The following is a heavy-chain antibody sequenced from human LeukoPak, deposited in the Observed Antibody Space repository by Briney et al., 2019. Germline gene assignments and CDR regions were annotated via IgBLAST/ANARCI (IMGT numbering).Heavy chain of an antibody. CDR2: INPNSGGT. Sequence: ASVKVSCKASGYTFTGYYMHWVRQAPGQGLEWMGWINPNSGGTNYAQKFQGRVTMTRDTSISTAYMELSRLRSDDTAVYYCARGPYDFWSGYQDWGQGTLVTVSS. V-gene: IGHV1-2*02. D-gene: IGHD3-3*01. CDR3: ARGPYDFWSGYQD. J-gene: IGHJ4*02. CDR1: GYTFTGYY.